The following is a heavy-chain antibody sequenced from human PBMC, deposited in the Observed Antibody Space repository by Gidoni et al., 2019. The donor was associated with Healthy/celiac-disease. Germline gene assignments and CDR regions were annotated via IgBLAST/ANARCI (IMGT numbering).Heavy chain of an antibody. CDR2: IRSKANSYAT. J-gene: IGHJ4*02. CDR1: GFTFSGPA. V-gene: IGHV3-73*01. CDR3: TRPYYYDSSGYHNDY. Sequence: EVQLVESGGGLVQPGGTLKLSCAASGFTFSGPAMHWVRQASGKGLEWVGRIRSKANSYATAYAASVKGRFTISRDDSKNTAYLQMNSLKTEDTAVYYCTRPYYYDSSGYHNDYWGQGTLVTVSS. D-gene: IGHD3-22*01.